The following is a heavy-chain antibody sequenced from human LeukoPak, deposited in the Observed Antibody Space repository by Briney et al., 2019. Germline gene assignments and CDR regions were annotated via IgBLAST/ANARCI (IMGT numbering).Heavy chain of an antibody. Sequence: GASVKVSCKASGYTFTSYYIHWVRQAPGQGLEWMGIINPSGGSTTYAQKFQGRVTMTRDVSTSTVYMELSSLTSEDTAVYYCARGGYSYGYENAFDIWGQGTMVTVSS. D-gene: IGHD5-18*01. CDR2: INPSGGST. V-gene: IGHV1-46*01. J-gene: IGHJ3*02. CDR1: GYTFTSYY. CDR3: ARGGYSYGYENAFDI.